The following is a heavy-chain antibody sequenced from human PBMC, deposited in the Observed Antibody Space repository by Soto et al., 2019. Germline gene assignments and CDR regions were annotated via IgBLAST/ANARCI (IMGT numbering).Heavy chain of an antibody. Sequence: FTVSGGSISSSSYYWGWIRQPPGKGLEWIGSIYYSGSTYYNPSLKSRVTISVDTSKNQFSLKLSSVTAADTAVYYCARRSGSYTPGGFDYWGQGTLVTVSS. CDR3: ARRSGSYTPGGFDY. J-gene: IGHJ4*02. V-gene: IGHV4-39*01. CDR2: IYYSGST. CDR1: GGSISSSSYY. D-gene: IGHD1-26*01.